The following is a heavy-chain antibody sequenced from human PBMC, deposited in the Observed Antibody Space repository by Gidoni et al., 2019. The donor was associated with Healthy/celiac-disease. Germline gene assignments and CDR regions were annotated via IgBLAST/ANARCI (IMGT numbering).Heavy chain of an antibody. CDR3: ARDNSAARGSVDY. CDR2: IYYSGST. Sequence: VQLQESGPGLVKPSQTLSLPCTVSVGTISSGGYYWSWIRQHPGKGLEWIGYIYYSGSTYYNPSLKSRVTISVDTSKNQFSLKLSSVTAADTAVYYCARDNSAARGSVDYWGQGTLVTVSS. CDR1: VGTISSGGYY. D-gene: IGHD6-13*01. V-gene: IGHV4-31*03. J-gene: IGHJ4*02.